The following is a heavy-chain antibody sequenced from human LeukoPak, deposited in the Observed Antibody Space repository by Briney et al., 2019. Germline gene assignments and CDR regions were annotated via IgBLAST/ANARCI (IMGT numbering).Heavy chain of an antibody. CDR1: GFPFSSHA. V-gene: IGHV3-23*01. CDR3: ARDQEGVDYGDYNAFDI. Sequence: GGSLRLSCAASGFPFSSHAMRWVRQAPGRGLECVSAISGSGSTSYYADSVKGRFTISRDNSKNTLYLQMNSLRAEDTAVYYCARDQEGVDYGDYNAFDIWGQGTMVTVSS. J-gene: IGHJ3*02. CDR2: ISGSGSTS. D-gene: IGHD4-17*01.